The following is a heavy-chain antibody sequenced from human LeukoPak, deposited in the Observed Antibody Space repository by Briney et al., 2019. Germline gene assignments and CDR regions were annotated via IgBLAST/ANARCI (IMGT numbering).Heavy chain of an antibody. CDR2: ISYDGSNK. CDR3: ARVGSGWYSAIDY. J-gene: IGHJ4*02. Sequence: PGRSLRLSCAASGFTFSSYGMHWVRQAPXXXXXXXXVISYDGSNKYYADSVKGRFTISRDNSKNTLYLQMNSLRAEDTAVYYCARVGSGWYSAIDYWGQGTLVTVSS. D-gene: IGHD6-19*01. CDR1: GFTFSSYG. V-gene: IGHV3-30*03.